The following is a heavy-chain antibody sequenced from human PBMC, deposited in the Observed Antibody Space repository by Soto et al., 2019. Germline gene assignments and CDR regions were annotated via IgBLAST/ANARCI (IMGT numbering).Heavy chain of an antibody. J-gene: IGHJ4*02. Sequence: QVQLVQSGAEVKKPGASVKISCKASGYTFTSYYMHWVRQAPGQGLEWMGIINPSGGSTNYAQKLQGRVAKTSDTSTSTVYMELNSLRSEDTAVYYCARPHYPGCINAVCYPLDYWGQRTLVTVSS. CDR1: GYTFTSYY. CDR3: ARPHYPGCINAVCYPLDY. D-gene: IGHD2-8*01. CDR2: INPSGGST. V-gene: IGHV1-46*01.